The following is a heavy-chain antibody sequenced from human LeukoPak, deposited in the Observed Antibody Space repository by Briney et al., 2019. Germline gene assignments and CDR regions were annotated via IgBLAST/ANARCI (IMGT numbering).Heavy chain of an antibody. CDR1: SASISSGGYY. CDR2: ILYSGTT. J-gene: IGHJ4*02. Sequence: SQTLSLTCTVSSASISSGGYYWSWIRQPPGKGLEWIAYILYSGTTYYNPSLKSRVTISVDTSKNQFSLKLSSVTAADTAVYYCARHPLRFLEWLSHDYFDYWGQGTLVTVSS. CDR3: ARHPLRFLEWLSHDYFDY. V-gene: IGHV4-30-4*08. D-gene: IGHD3-3*01.